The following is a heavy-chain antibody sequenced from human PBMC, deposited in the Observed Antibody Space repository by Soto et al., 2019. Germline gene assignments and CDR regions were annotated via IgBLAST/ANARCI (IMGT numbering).Heavy chain of an antibody. J-gene: IGHJ4*02. CDR1: GGSISSSNW. CDR3: ARGWPLVDCSGGSCYSSPYFDY. Sequence: QVQLQESGPGLVKPSGTLSLTCAVSGGSISSSNWWSWVRQPPGKGLEWIGEIYHSGSTNYNPSLNRRVSISVDPSKNQFSLKLGSVTAADTAVYYCARGWPLVDCSGGSCYSSPYFDYWGQGTLVTVSS. CDR2: IYHSGST. V-gene: IGHV4-4*02. D-gene: IGHD2-15*01.